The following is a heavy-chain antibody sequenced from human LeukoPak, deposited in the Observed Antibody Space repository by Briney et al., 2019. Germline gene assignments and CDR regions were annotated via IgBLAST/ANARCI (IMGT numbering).Heavy chain of an antibody. CDR3: AREAYSSGYYRFDY. CDR2: IWYDGSNK. J-gene: IGHJ4*02. CDR1: GFTFSSYG. V-gene: IGHV3-33*01. Sequence: GGSLRLSCAASGFTFSSYGMHRVRQAPGKGLEWGAVIWYDGSNKYYADSVKGRFTISRDNSKNTLYLQMNSLRAEDTAVYYCAREAYSSGYYRFDYWGQGTLVTVSS. D-gene: IGHD3-22*01.